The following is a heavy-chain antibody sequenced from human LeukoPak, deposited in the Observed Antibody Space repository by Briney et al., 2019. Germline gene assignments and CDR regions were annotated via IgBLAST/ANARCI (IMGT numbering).Heavy chain of an antibody. J-gene: IGHJ3*02. CDR3: ARLRPYYYGSGSYSSDDAFDI. CDR1: GYSFTSYW. CDR2: IYPGDSDT. V-gene: IGHV5-51*01. Sequence: SGESLKISCKGSGYSFTSYWIGWVRQMPGKGLEWMGIIYPGDSDTRYSPSFQGQVTISADKSISTAYLQWSSLKASDTAMYYCARLRPYYYGSGSYSSDDAFDIWGQGTMVTVSS. D-gene: IGHD3-10*01.